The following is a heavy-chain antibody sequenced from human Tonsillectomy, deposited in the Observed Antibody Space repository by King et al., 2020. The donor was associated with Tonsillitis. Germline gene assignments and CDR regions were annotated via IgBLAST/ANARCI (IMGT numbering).Heavy chain of an antibody. CDR1: GVSLSTAGMG. CDR2: IFSNDYK. Sequence: TLKESGPVLVKPTETLTLTCTVSGVSLSTAGMGVSWIRQPPGKALEWLAYIFSNDYKSYSTSLKSRLTISKDTSKSQVVLTMTHMDPVDTATYYCARVHCSGGGCSFYYGMYVWGQGTTVTVSS. J-gene: IGHJ6*02. D-gene: IGHD2-15*01. V-gene: IGHV2-26*01. CDR3: ARVHCSGGGCSFYYGMYV.